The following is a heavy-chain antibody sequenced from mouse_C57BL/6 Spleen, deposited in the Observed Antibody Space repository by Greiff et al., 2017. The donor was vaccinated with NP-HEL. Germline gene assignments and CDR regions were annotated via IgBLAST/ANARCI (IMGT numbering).Heavy chain of an antibody. V-gene: IGHV5-17*01. CDR2: ISSGSSTI. CDR1: GFTFSDYG. CDR3: ARRSYPYAMDY. D-gene: IGHD1-1*01. J-gene: IGHJ4*01. Sequence: EVQRVESGGGLVQPGGSLSLSCAASGFTFSDYGMHWVRQAPEKGLEWVAYISSGSSTIYYADTVKGRFTISRDNAKNTLFLQMTSLRSEDAAMYYCARRSYPYAMDYWGQGTSVTVSS.